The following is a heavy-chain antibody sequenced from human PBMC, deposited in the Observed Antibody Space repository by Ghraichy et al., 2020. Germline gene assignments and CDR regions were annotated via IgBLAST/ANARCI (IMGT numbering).Heavy chain of an antibody. D-gene: IGHD3-10*01. CDR1: GLIFNNYA. CDR3: TKGFTYFDY. Sequence: GGSLRLSCAASGLIFNNYATSWVRQAPGKWLEWVSAISGGSDNIYYGDSVKGRFTISRDNSKNTLFLLMSSLIAEDTAVYYCTKGFTYFDYWGQGNLVTISS. V-gene: IGHV3-23*01. J-gene: IGHJ4*02. CDR2: ISGGSDNI.